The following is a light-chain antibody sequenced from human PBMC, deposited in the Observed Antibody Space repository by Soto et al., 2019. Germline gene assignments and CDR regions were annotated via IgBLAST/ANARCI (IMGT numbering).Light chain of an antibody. Sequence: EIVLTQSPATLSVSPGERATLSCRASQSVSRDLAWYQQKPGQAPRLLIYGASTRATGIPARFSGSGSGTEFTLTISGLQSEDFAVYYCQQYNNWPPLTFGGGTNADVK. V-gene: IGKV3-15*01. J-gene: IGKJ4*01. CDR1: QSVSRD. CDR3: QQYNNWPPLT. CDR2: GAS.